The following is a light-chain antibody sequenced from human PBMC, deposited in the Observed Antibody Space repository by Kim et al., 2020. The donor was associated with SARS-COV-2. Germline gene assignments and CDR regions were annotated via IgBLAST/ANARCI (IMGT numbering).Light chain of an antibody. J-gene: IGKJ1*01. CDR2: WAS. CDR1: QNMLYASNNRSY. CDR3: QQYYSSPQT. Sequence: ATINCKSSQNMLYASNNRSYLAWFHQKAGQPPKLLFYWASTRESGVPDRFIAGGSGTDFTLTISSLQAEDVAVYYCQQYYSSPQTFGQGTKVDIK. V-gene: IGKV4-1*01.